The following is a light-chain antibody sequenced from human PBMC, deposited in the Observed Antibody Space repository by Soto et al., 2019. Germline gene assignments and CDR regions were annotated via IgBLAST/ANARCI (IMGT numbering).Light chain of an antibody. J-gene: IGLJ7*01. V-gene: IGLV2-14*01. Sequence: QSALTQPASVSGSPGQSITISCTGTSSDVGGYNYVSWYQQHPGKAPKLMISEVTNRPSGVSNRFSGSKSGNTASLTISGLQAEDEADYYCSSYTSNSTPAVFGGGTQLTVL. CDR3: SSYTSNSTPAV. CDR2: EVT. CDR1: SSDVGGYNY.